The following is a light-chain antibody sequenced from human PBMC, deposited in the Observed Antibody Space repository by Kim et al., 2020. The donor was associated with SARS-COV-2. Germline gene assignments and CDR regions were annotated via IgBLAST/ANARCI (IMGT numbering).Light chain of an antibody. J-gene: IGKJ1*01. CDR1: QSIRNW. Sequence: DIQMTQSPSTLPAFVGDTVTITCRASQSIRNWLAWYQQKPGKAPKLLIYDASSLESGVPSRFSGSGSGTEFTLTISSLHPDDFATYYCQQYNSYSWTFGQGTKVDIK. V-gene: IGKV1-5*01. CDR3: QQYNSYSWT. CDR2: DAS.